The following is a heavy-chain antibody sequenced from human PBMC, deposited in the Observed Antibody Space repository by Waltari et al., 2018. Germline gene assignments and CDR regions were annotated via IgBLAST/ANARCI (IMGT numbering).Heavy chain of an antibody. D-gene: IGHD3-10*01. CDR3: ARGGFTI. Sequence: QVQLQQWGAGLLKPSETLSLTCAVSGGSFSGYYWSWIRQPPGKGLEWIGEINHSGSTNYNPSLKSRVTISVDTSKNQFSLKLSSVTAADTAVYYCARGGFTIWGQGTLVTVSS. CDR1: GGSFSGYY. J-gene: IGHJ4*02. V-gene: IGHV4-34*01. CDR2: INHSGST.